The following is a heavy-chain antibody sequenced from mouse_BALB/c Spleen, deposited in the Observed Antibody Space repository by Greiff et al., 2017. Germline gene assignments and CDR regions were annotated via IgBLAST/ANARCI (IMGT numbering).Heavy chain of an antibody. CDR3: ARKNYYGSSPYYFDY. D-gene: IGHD1-1*01. Sequence: QVQLQQPGAELVKPGAPVKLSCKASGYTFTSYWMNWVKQRPGRGLEWIGRIDPSDSETHYNQKFKDKATLTVDKSSSTAYIHLSSLTSEDSAVYYCARKNYYGSSPYYFDYWGQGTTLTVSS. CDR2: IDPSDSET. V-gene: IGHV1-69*02. CDR1: GYTFTSYW. J-gene: IGHJ2*01.